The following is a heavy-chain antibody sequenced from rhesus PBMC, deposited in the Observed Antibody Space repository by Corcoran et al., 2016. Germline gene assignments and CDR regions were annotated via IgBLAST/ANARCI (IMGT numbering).Heavy chain of an antibody. V-gene: IGHV4-65*01. CDR2: ISGSSVST. D-gene: IGHD6-25*01. Sequence: QLQLQESGPGLGKPSETLSVTCAVSGGSVSSSTWWSWIRQPPEKGLEWIGYISGSSVSTYYNSSLKSRITLSTDTSKNQFSMKLSTVTAADTAVYYCARARGCSGSWSPFDVWGPGVLVTVSS. J-gene: IGHJ5-1*01. CDR3: ARARGCSGSWSPFDV. CDR1: GGSVSSSTW.